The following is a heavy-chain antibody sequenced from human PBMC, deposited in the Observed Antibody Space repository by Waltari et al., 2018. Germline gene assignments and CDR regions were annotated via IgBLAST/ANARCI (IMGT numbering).Heavy chain of an antibody. CDR3: ARTQGIAVAGFAFDY. Sequence: QVQLVQSGAEVKKPGSSVKVSCKAPGGTFSSYTISWVRQAPGQGLEWMGRIIPILGIANYAQKFQGRVTITADKSTSTAYMELSSLRSEDTAVYYCARTQGIAVAGFAFDYWGQGTLVTASS. D-gene: IGHD6-19*01. J-gene: IGHJ4*02. V-gene: IGHV1-69*02. CDR1: GGTFSSYT. CDR2: IIPILGIA.